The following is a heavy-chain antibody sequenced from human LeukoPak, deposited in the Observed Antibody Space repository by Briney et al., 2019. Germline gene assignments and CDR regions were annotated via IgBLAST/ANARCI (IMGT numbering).Heavy chain of an antibody. CDR3: ASLITMVRGVIKDY. J-gene: IGHJ4*02. V-gene: IGHV4-34*01. D-gene: IGHD3-10*01. Sequence: SETLSLTCAVYGGSLSGYYWSWIRQPPGKGLEWIGEINHSGGTNYNPSLKSRVTISVDTSKNQFSLKLSSVTAADTAVYYCASLITMVRGVIKDYWGQGTLVTVSS. CDR2: INHSGGT. CDR1: GGSLSGYY.